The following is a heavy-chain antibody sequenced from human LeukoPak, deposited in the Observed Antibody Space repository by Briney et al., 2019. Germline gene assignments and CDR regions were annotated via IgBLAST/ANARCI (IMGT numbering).Heavy chain of an antibody. Sequence: PGRSLRLSCAASGFTFSSYGMHWVRQAPGKGLEWVAVIWYGGSNKYYADSVKGRFTISRDNSKNTLYLQMNSLRAEDTAVYYCAMASYYALDYWGQGTLVTVSS. CDR1: GFTFSSYG. D-gene: IGHD2/OR15-2a*01. J-gene: IGHJ4*02. CDR3: AMASYYALDY. V-gene: IGHV3-33*01. CDR2: IWYGGSNK.